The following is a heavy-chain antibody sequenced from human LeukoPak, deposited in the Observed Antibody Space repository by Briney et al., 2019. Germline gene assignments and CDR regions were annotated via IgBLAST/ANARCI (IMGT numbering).Heavy chain of an antibody. CDR2: IKEDGSEK. CDR1: GFTFSSYW. Sequence: PGGSLRLSCAASGFTFSSYWMSWVRQGPGKGLEWVANIKEDGSEKYYMDSVKGRFTISRDNARNSLYLEMNSLRAEDTAVYYCARAAMVRGVDYFDYWGQGTLVTVSS. V-gene: IGHV3-7*04. CDR3: ARAAMVRGVDYFDY. D-gene: IGHD3-10*01. J-gene: IGHJ4*02.